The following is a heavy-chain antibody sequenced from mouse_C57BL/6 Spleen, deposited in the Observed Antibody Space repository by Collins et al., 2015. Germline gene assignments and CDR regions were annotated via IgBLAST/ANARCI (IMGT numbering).Heavy chain of an antibody. V-gene: IGHV1-55*01. CDR1: GYTFTSYW. J-gene: IGHJ4*01. CDR3: ARRDDGSLGDGMDY. D-gene: IGHD2-3*01. CDR2: IYPGSGST. Sequence: QVQLQQPGAELVKPGASVKMSCKASGYTFTSYWITWVKQRPGQGLEWIGDIYPGSGSTNYNERFRNKGTLTVDTSSSTAYMQLSSLTSEDSAVYYCARRDDGSLGDGMDYWGQGTSVTVSS.